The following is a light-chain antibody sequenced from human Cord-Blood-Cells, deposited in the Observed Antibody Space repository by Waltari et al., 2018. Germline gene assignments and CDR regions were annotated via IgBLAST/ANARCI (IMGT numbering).Light chain of an antibody. J-gene: IGKJ4*01. CDR2: AAS. CDR3: QQSYSTPLT. Sequence: DIQLTQSPSSLPASVGDRVTITCRASQSISSYFNWYQQKPGKAPKLLIYAASSLQSGVPSRFSGSRSGTDFTLTISSLQPEDFATYYCQQSYSTPLTFGGGTKVEIK. V-gene: IGKV1-39*01. CDR1: QSISSY.